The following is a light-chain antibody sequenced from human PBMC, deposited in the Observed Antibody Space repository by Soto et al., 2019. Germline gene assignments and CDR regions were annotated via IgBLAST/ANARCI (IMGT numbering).Light chain of an antibody. CDR1: QSISDT. CDR2: GAS. V-gene: IGKV3-15*01. CDR3: QQYNNWPWT. Sequence: EIVMTQSPATLSVSPGGRATLSCRASQSISDTLAWYQQKPGQAPRLLIHGASTRATGSPARFSGSGSGTDFTLTISSLQSEDFAVYYCQQYNNWPWTFGQGTKV. J-gene: IGKJ1*01.